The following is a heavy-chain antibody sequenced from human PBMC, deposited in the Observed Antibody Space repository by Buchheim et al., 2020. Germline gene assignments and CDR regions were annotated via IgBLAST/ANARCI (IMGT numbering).Heavy chain of an antibody. J-gene: IGHJ4*02. D-gene: IGHD2-15*01. Sequence: QVQLVESGGGVVQPGRSLRLSCAASGFTFSSYAMHWVRQAPGKGLEWVAVISYDGSNKYYADSVKGRFTISRDNSKNTLYLQMNSLRAEDTAVYYCARGQLGYCSGGSCYSDYWGQGTL. CDR1: GFTFSSYA. V-gene: IGHV3-30-3*01. CDR2: ISYDGSNK. CDR3: ARGQLGYCSGGSCYSDY.